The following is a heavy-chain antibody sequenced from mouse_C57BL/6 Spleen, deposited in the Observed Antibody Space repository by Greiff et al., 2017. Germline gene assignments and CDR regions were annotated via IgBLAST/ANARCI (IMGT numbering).Heavy chain of an antibody. V-gene: IGHV1-15*01. CDR3: TRDGNSYAMDY. Sequence: QVQLKQSGAELVRPGASVTLSCKASGYTFTDYEMHWVKQTPVHGLEWIGAIDPETGGTAYNQKFKGKAILTADKSSSTAYMELRSLTSEDSAVYYCTRDGNSYAMDYWGQGTSVTVSS. CDR1: GYTFTDYE. CDR2: IDPETGGT. J-gene: IGHJ4*01. D-gene: IGHD2-1*01.